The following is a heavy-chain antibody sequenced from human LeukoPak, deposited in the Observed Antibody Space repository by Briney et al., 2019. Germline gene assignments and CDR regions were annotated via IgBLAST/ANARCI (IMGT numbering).Heavy chain of an antibody. CDR3: ARDGAFGGSYVY. Sequence: PGGSLRLSCAASGFTFSNYGMSWVRQAPGKGLEWVSGISGSGGSTYYADSVKGRFTISRDNSKNTLYLQMNSLRAEDTAVYYCARDGAFGGSYVYWGQGTLVTVSS. CDR2: ISGSGGST. V-gene: IGHV3-23*01. J-gene: IGHJ4*02. CDR1: GFTFSNYG. D-gene: IGHD1-26*01.